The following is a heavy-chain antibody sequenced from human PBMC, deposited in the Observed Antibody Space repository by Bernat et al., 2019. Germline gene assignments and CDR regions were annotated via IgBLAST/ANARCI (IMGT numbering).Heavy chain of an antibody. Sequence: EVQLVESGGGLVQPGGSLKLSCAASGFTFSGSAMHWVRQASGKGLEWVGRIKSKTDGGTTDYAAPVKGRFTISRDDSKNTLYLQMNSLKTEDTAVYYCTTEDGSGEMDYWGQGTLVTVSS. V-gene: IGHV3-15*01. CDR3: TTEDGSGEMDY. CDR2: IKSKTDGGTT. CDR1: GFTFSGSA. D-gene: IGHD3-10*01. J-gene: IGHJ4*02.